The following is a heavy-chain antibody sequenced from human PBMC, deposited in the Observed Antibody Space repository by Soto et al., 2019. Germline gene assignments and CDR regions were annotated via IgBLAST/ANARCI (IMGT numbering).Heavy chain of an antibody. CDR3: ARGDDFWRGGGGYYYGMDV. CDR1: GGSISSGDYY. J-gene: IGHJ6*02. Sequence: QVQLQESGPGLVKPSQTLSLTCTVSGGSISSGDYYWSWIRQPPGKGLEWIGYIYYSGSTYYNPSLKSRVHTSVDTSQNPFPLKLGSVAGARTGVYYCARGDDFWRGGGGYYYGMDVWGQGTTVTVSS. D-gene: IGHD3-3*01. CDR2: IYYSGST. V-gene: IGHV4-30-4*01.